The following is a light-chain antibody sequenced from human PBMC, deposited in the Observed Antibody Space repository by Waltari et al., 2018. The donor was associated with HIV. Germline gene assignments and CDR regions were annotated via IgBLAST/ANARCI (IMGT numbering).Light chain of an antibody. Sequence: QSALTQPASVSGSPGQSITISCTGTSSDVGGYKYFSWYQQHTGKAPKLMIYDVSNRPAGVSNSCSGAKSGNTACLTISELQAGDEADYYCSSYTSSSTRVFGGGTKLTVL. CDR3: SSYTSSSTRV. CDR2: DVS. CDR1: SSDVGGYKY. J-gene: IGLJ3*02. V-gene: IGLV2-14*03.